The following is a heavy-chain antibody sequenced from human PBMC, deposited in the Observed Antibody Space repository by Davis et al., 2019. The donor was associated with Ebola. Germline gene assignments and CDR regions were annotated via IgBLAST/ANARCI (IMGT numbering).Heavy chain of an antibody. J-gene: IGHJ4*02. CDR1: DASITTYY. V-gene: IGHV4-59*01. Sequence: PSETLSLTCTVSDASITTYYCTWIRQPPGKAFEWIGYISYSGSTSYNPSLKTRVTMSVDTSKNQFSLKLSSVTTADTAIYYCAKETRGGAQDQWGQGTLVTVSS. CDR3: AKETRGGAQDQ. D-gene: IGHD2-21*01. CDR2: ISYSGST.